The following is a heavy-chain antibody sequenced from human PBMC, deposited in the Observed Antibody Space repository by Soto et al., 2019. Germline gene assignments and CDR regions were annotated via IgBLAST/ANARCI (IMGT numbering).Heavy chain of an antibody. J-gene: IGHJ5*02. Sequence: GGSLRLSCAASGFTFSGSAMHWVRQASGQGLEWIGRIRSKANSYATAYAASVKGRFTISRDDSKNTAYLQMNSLKTEDTAVYYCTRSYYDSSGYYIPPGWFDPWGQGTLVTVSS. CDR3: TRSYYDSSGYYIPPGWFDP. CDR2: IRSKANSYAT. D-gene: IGHD3-22*01. CDR1: GFTFSGSA. V-gene: IGHV3-73*01.